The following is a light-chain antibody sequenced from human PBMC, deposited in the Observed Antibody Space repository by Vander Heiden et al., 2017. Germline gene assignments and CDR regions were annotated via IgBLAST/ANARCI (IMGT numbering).Light chain of an antibody. Sequence: EVVVTQSPGTLYLSPGERATLSCRASQTINRNYLAWYQHKPGQAPRLLIYGILTRATGIPDRFSGSGSGTDFTLSISRLEPEDFAVYFCQNYGSSPLSFGGGTRLEIK. J-gene: IGKJ4*01. CDR1: QTINRNY. V-gene: IGKV3-20*01. CDR3: QNYGSSPLS. CDR2: GIL.